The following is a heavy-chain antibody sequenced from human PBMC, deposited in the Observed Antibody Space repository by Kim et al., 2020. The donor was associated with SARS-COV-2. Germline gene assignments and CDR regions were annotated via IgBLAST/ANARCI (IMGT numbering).Heavy chain of an antibody. CDR3: ARETRWGEAYFDY. V-gene: IGHV4-59*01. J-gene: IGHJ4*02. Sequence: NYNPSLKSRVTISVDTSKIQFSLKLSSVTAADTAVYYCARETRWGEAYFDYWGQGTLVTVSS. D-gene: IGHD3-16*01.